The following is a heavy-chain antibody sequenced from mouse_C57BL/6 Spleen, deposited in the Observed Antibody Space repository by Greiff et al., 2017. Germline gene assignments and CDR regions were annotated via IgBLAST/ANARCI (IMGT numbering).Heavy chain of an antibody. Sequence: VMLQQSGPELVKPGASVKISCKASGYAFSSSWMNWVKQRPGKGLEWIGRIYPGDGDTNYNGKFKGKATLTADKSSSTAYMQLSSLTSEDSAVYFCARGGTAQVPFAYWGQGTLVTVSA. D-gene: IGHD3-2*02. CDR3: ARGGTAQVPFAY. V-gene: IGHV1-82*01. CDR2: IYPGDGDT. J-gene: IGHJ3*01. CDR1: GYAFSSSW.